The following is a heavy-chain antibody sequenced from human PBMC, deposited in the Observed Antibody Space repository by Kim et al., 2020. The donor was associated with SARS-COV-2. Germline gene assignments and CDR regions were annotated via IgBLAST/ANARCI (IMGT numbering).Heavy chain of an antibody. CDR1: GFTFSSYA. J-gene: IGHJ6*02. CDR2: ISYDGSNK. V-gene: IGHV3-30*04. D-gene: IGHD5-12*01. CDR3: AREKRWLRIDYYYGMDV. Sequence: GGSLRLSCAASGFTFSSYAMHWVRQAPGKGLEWVAVISYDGSNKYYADSVKGRFTISRDNSKNTLYLQMNSLRAEDTAVYYCAREKRWLRIDYYYGMDVWGQGTTVTVSS.